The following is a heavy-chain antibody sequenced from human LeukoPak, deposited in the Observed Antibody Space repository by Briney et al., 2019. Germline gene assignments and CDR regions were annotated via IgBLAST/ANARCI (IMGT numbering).Heavy chain of an antibody. V-gene: IGHV4-59*01. CDR1: GASISHYY. CDR3: ARGIGYSGYQTAENYYYFDY. D-gene: IGHD5-12*01. CDR2: IYDSGYT. J-gene: IGHJ4*02. Sequence: SETLSLTCTVSGASISHYYWSWIRQPPGKGLEWIGYIYDSGYTKYNPSLKSRITISVDMSKNHFSLKLTSVTAADTAVYYCARGIGYSGYQTAENYYYFDYWGQGTLVTVSS.